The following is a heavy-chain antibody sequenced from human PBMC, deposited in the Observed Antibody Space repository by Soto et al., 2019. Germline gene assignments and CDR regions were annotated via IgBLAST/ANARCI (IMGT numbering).Heavy chain of an antibody. D-gene: IGHD6-6*01. CDR2: INGDGGTT. CDR3: ARVGGSSWH. V-gene: IGHV3-74*01. CDR1: GFTFSSYW. J-gene: IGHJ4*02. Sequence: EVPLVESGGGLVQPGGSLRLSCAASGFTFSSYWMHWVRQAAGKGLVWVSRINGDGGTTNYADSVKGRFTISRDNAKFTLFLQMNSLRVEDAAVYYCARVGGSSWHWGQGTLVTVAS.